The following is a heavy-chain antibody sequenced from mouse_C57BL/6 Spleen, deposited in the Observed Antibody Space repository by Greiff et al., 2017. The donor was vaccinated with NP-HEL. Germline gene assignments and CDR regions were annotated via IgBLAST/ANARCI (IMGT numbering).Heavy chain of an antibody. J-gene: IGHJ1*03. V-gene: IGHV1-39*01. CDR1: GYSFTDYN. CDR3: ARGDYGSSFDWYFDV. D-gene: IGHD1-1*01. CDR2: INPNYGTT. Sequence: EVKLQQSGPELVKPGASVKISCKASGYSFTDYNMNWVKQSHGKSLEWIGVINPNYGTTSYNQKFKGKATLTVDQSSSTAYMQLNSLTSEDSAVYYCARGDYGSSFDWYFDVWGTGTTVTVSS.